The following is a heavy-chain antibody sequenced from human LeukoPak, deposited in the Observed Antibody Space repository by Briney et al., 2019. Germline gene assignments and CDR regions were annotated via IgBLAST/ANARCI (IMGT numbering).Heavy chain of an antibody. V-gene: IGHV4-61*02. J-gene: IGHJ4*02. CDR2: IYTSGST. D-gene: IGHD4-17*01. CDR1: GGSISSGSYY. Sequence: SETLSLTCTVSGGSISSGSYYWSWIRQPAGKGLEWIGRIYTSGSTNYNPSLKSRVNISVDTSKNQFSLKLSSVTAADTAVYYCARDRAWDGESDYWGQGTLVTVSS. CDR3: ARDRAWDGESDY.